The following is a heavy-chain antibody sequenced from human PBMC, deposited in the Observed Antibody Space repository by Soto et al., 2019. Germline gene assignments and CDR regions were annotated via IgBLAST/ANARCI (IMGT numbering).Heavy chain of an antibody. CDR3: ARRGGNSYVVHGMDV. D-gene: IGHD5-18*01. CDR2: IDPSDSYP. Sequence: PGESLKISCKASGYIFSSYWIIWLRQMPGKGLEWMGTIDPSDSYPKYSPSFQGHVSISADKSIGTAYLQWSSLKASDSAMYYCARRGGNSYVVHGMDVWGQGTTVTVSS. J-gene: IGHJ6*02. CDR1: GYIFSSYW. V-gene: IGHV5-10-1*01.